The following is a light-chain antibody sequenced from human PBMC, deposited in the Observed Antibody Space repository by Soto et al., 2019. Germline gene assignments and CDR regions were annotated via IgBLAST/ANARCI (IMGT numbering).Light chain of an antibody. Sequence: DIQMNQSPSTLSASVGDRVTITCRASQSISTWLAWYQQKPGKAPKLLIYKASSLESGVPSRFSGSGSGTEFTLIISSLQPDDFATYYCQQYINRWTFGQGTKVEIK. CDR2: KAS. V-gene: IGKV1-5*03. J-gene: IGKJ1*01. CDR3: QQYINRWT. CDR1: QSISTW.